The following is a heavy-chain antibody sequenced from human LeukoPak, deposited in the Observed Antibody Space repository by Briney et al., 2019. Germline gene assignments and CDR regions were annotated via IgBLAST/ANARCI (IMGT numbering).Heavy chain of an antibody. CDR3: ARSQGGTMSLRHFDL. Sequence: GGSLRLSCAASGFTVSSNYMNWVRQAPGKGLEWVSVINSDGNAYYADSVKGRFTISRDNSKNMLYLQMNSLRAEDTAVYYCARSQGGTMSLRHFDLWGRGTLVTVSS. D-gene: IGHD3-22*01. J-gene: IGHJ2*01. V-gene: IGHV3-53*01. CDR2: INSDGNA. CDR1: GFTVSSNY.